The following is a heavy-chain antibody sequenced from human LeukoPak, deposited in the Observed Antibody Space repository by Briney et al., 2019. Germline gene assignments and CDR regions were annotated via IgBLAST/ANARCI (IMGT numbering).Heavy chain of an antibody. D-gene: IGHD2-2*02. CDR3: AKAYTGPYYYYGMDV. CDR1: GFTFSSYS. CDR2: ISSTSSYI. V-gene: IGHV3-21*04. Sequence: PGGSLRLSCAASGFTFSSYSMSWVRQAPGKGLEWVSSISSTSSYIYYADSVKGRFTISRDNAKNSLYLQMNSLRAEDTALYYCAKAYTGPYYYYGMDVWGQGTTVTVSS. J-gene: IGHJ6*02.